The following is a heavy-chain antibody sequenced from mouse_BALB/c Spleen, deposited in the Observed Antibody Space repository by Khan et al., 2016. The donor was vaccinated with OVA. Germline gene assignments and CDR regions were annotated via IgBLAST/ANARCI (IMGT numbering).Heavy chain of an antibody. Sequence: VKLKQSGAEVVRPGTSVKISCKTSGYTFTNYWLAWLKQRPGHGPEWIGDIFPGGTYTNYNEKLKDKATLTADTFSSTAYMQLSSLTSEDSAVYFCARYPGGYYGGMDYWGQGTSVTVSS. J-gene: IGHJ4*01. CDR3: ARYPGGYYGGMDY. CDR2: IFPGGTYT. V-gene: IGHV1-63*02. D-gene: IGHD1-1*01. CDR1: GYTFTNYW.